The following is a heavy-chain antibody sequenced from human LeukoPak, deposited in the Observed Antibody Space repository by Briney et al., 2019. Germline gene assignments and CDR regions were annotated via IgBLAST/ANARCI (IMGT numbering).Heavy chain of an antibody. D-gene: IGHD3-22*01. CDR2: MIPILGIA. V-gene: IGHV1-69*04. CDR1: GGTFSSYA. J-gene: IGHJ6*02. Sequence: SVKVSCKASGGTFSSYAISWVRQAPGQGLEWMGRMIPILGIANYAQKFQGRVTITADKSTSTAYMELSSLRSEDTAVYYCAREGSYYYDSSGYPPGAFYGMDVWGQGTTVTVSS. CDR3: AREGSYYYDSSGYPPGAFYGMDV.